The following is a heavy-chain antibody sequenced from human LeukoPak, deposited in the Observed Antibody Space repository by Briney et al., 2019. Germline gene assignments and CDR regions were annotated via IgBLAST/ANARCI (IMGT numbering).Heavy chain of an antibody. J-gene: IGHJ4*02. CDR2: IYSGGTT. D-gene: IGHD2-2*01. CDR1: GFTVSSTY. V-gene: IGHV3-53*01. CDR3: ARDRAYPRDQFDC. Sequence: GGSLRLSCAASGFTVSSTYMHWVRQAPGKGLEWVSVIYSGGTTYYADSVKGRFTISRDHSKNTLYLQMSSLRAEDTAVYFRARDRAYPRDQFDCWGQGTLVTVSS.